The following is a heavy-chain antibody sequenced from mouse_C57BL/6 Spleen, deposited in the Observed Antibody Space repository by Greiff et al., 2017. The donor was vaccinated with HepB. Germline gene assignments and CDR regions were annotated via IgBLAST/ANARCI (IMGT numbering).Heavy chain of an antibody. CDR3: ARKSLYDYDGTPFAY. CDR2: ISSGGSYT. CDR1: GFTFSSYG. Sequence: EVQVVESGGDLVKPGGSLKLSCAASGFTFSSYGMSWVRQTPDKRLEWVATISSGGSYTYYPDSVKGRFTISRDNAKNTLYLQMSSLKSEDTAMYYCARKSLYDYDGTPFAYWGQGTLVTVSA. V-gene: IGHV5-6*01. J-gene: IGHJ3*01. D-gene: IGHD2-4*01.